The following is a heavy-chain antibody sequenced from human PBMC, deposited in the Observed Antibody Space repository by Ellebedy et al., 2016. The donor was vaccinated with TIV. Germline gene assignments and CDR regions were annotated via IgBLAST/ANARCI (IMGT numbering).Heavy chain of an antibody. CDR3: ARVRIGQDRGSYFDS. CDR1: GDSISSSSHF. D-gene: IGHD6-19*01. Sequence: MPSETLSLTCAVSGDSISSSSHFWGWIRRPPGKGPQWIATVSYLGGTSYNPSLRSRVTMSVDASKTQFSLRLSSVTAADTGVYYCARVRIGQDRGSYFDSWGQGTLVTVSS. J-gene: IGHJ4*02. V-gene: IGHV4-39*01. CDR2: VSYLGGT.